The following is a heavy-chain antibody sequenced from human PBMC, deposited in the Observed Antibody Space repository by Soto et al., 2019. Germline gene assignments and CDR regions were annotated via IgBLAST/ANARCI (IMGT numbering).Heavy chain of an antibody. CDR1: GASISSSNW. V-gene: IGHV4-4*02. CDR3: ARVLCSITGCYSMSTDY. Sequence: SETLSLTCAVSGASISSSNWRNWVRQPPGKGLEWIGEIYHSGSTNYNPSLKSRVTISVDKSKNQFSLKLSSVTAADTAIYYCARVLCSITGCYSMSTDYWGKGTLVTV. D-gene: IGHD2-2*02. CDR2: IYHSGST. J-gene: IGHJ4*01.